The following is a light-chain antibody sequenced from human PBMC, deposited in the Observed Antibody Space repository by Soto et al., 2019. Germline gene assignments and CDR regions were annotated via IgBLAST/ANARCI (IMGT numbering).Light chain of an antibody. CDR1: SSDVGAYTS. V-gene: IGLV2-14*01. CDR3: SSYTSDNRDYV. Sequence: QSVLTQPGSVSGSPGQSITISCTGTSSDVGAYTSVSWYQHHPGKAPKVMIYEVNKRPSGISNRFSGSKSVNTASLTISGLXPEDEAHYYCSSYTSDNRDYVFGTGTKVTVL. J-gene: IGLJ1*01. CDR2: EVN.